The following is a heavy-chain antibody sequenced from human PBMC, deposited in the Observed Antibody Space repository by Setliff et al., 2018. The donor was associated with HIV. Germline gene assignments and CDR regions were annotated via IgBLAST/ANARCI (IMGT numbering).Heavy chain of an antibody. CDR1: GGSFSGYY. V-gene: IGHV4-34*01. CDR2: ITHRGIT. Sequence: SETLSLTCAVYGGSFSGYYWSWIRQPPGKGLEWIGEITHRGITDYNPSLKSRVTISVDTSKNLFSLKVNSVTAADTAVYYCARHDITLVRGLVWGQGTTVTVSS. D-gene: IGHD3-10*01. J-gene: IGHJ6*02. CDR3: ARHDITLVRGLV.